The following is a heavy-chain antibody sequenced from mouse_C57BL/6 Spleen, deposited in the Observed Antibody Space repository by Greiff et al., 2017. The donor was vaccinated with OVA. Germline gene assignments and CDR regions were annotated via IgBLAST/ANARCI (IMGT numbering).Heavy chain of an antibody. Sequence: QVQLQQSGAELVRPGASVTLSCKASGYTFTDYEMHWVKQTPVHGLEWIGAIDPETGGTAYNQKFKGKALLTADKSSSTAYMELRSLTSEESAVYYCTSGNDYDEAYWGQGTLVTVSA. CDR3: TSGNDYDEAY. V-gene: IGHV1-15*01. D-gene: IGHD2-4*01. J-gene: IGHJ3*01. CDR1: GYTFTDYE. CDR2: IDPETGGT.